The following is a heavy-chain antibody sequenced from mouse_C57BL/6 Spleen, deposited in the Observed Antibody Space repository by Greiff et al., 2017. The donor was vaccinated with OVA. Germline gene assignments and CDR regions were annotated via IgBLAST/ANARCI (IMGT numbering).Heavy chain of an antibody. V-gene: IGHV5-9*01. Sequence: EVQLVESGGGLVKPGGSLKLSCAASGFTFSSYTMSWVRQTPEKRLEWVATISGGGGNTYYPDSVKGRFTISRDNAKNTLYLQMSSLRSEDTALYYCARHRGGYDYDDWFAYWGQGTLVTVSA. CDR1: GFTFSSYT. D-gene: IGHD2-4*01. CDR3: ARHRGGYDYDDWFAY. J-gene: IGHJ3*01. CDR2: ISGGGGNT.